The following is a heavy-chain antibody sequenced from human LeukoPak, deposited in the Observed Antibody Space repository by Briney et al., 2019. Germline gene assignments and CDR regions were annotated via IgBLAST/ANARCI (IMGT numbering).Heavy chain of an antibody. CDR3: ARSFYDYSGHNWFDP. CDR1: GFTFSDYP. Sequence: GGSLRLSCAASGFTFSDYPMNWVRQAPAKGLEWVSSISGTSDYIYYADSVKGRFTISRDNAKNSLYLQMNSLRAEDTALYYCARSFYDYSGHNWFDPWGQGTLVTVSS. V-gene: IGHV3-21*01. J-gene: IGHJ5*02. D-gene: IGHD3-16*01. CDR2: ISGTSDYI.